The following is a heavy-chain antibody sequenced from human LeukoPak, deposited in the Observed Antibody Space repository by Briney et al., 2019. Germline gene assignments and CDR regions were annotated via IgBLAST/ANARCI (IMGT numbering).Heavy chain of an antibody. CDR2: SSAYNGHT. D-gene: IGHD6-13*01. CDR3: ARGLEAAALHPYDF. CDR1: GYTFTSYG. Sequence: ASVKVSCKASGYTFTSYGISWVRQAPGQGLEWMGWSSAYNGHTNYAQKFQGRVTMTTDTSTSTAYMELRSLRFDDSAVYYCARGLEAAALHPYDFWGQGTLVTVPS. J-gene: IGHJ4*02. V-gene: IGHV1-18*01.